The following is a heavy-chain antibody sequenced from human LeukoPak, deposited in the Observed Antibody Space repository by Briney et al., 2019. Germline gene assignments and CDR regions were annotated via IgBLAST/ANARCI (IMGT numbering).Heavy chain of an antibody. CDR2: INPSGGST. CDR3: ARDRRILYYYYYGMDV. D-gene: IGHD2-15*01. J-gene: IGHJ6*02. CDR1: GYTFTSYY. V-gene: IGHV1-46*01. Sequence: GASVKVSCKASGYTFTSYYMHWVRQAPGQGLERMGIINPSGGSTSYAQKFQGRVTMTRDTSTSTVYMELSSLRSEDTAVYYCARDRRILYYYYYGMDVWGQGTTVTVSS.